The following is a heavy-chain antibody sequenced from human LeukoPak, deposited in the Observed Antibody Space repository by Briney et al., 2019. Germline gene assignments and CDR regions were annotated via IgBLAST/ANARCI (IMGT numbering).Heavy chain of an antibody. D-gene: IGHD3-22*01. Sequence: GGSLRLSCAASGFTFSSYAMSWVRQAPGKGLEWVSAISGSGGSTYYADSVKGRFTISRDNSKNTLYLQMNSLRAEDTAVYYCAKVLYYYDSSGYSLGYWGQGTLVTVSS. V-gene: IGHV3-23*01. J-gene: IGHJ4*02. CDR3: AKVLYYYDSSGYSLGY. CDR1: GFTFSSYA. CDR2: ISGSGGST.